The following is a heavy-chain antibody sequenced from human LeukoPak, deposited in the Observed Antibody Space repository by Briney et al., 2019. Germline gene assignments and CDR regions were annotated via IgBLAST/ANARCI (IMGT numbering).Heavy chain of an antibody. CDR1: GGSLSNYY. CDR2: ITHSGRT. V-gene: IGHV4-34*01. J-gene: IGHJ4*02. CDR3: APIFGDYSDFDS. D-gene: IGHD4-17*01. Sequence: SETLSLTCTVYGGSLSNYYWSWIRQPPGKGLEWIGEITHSGRTNYNPSLKSRVTISLDTSKNHFSLRLTSVAAADTAVYHCAPIFGDYSDFDSGSQGALVTVSS.